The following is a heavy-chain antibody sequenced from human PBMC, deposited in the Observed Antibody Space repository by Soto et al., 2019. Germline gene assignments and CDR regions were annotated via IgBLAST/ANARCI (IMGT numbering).Heavy chain of an antibody. CDR1: GGSISRYY. Sequence: SETLSLTCTVSGGSISRYYWSWIRQPPGKGLEWIGYIYYSGSTNYNPSLKSRVTISVDTSKNQFSLKLSSVTAADTAVYYCATRHGDYETFDYWGQGTLVTVSS. CDR3: ATRHGDYETFDY. D-gene: IGHD4-17*01. V-gene: IGHV4-59*01. J-gene: IGHJ4*02. CDR2: IYYSGST.